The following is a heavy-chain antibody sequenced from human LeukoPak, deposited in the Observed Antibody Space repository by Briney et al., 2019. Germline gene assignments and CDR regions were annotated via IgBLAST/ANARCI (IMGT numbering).Heavy chain of an antibody. CDR3: ARALYYGSGGPPEGMDV. V-gene: IGHV1-18*04. D-gene: IGHD3-10*01. Sequence: ASVKVSCKASGYTFTNYGISWVRQAPGQGLEWMGWISTYDDNTNYAQKFQGRVTMTTDTSTSTAYMELRSLRSDDTAVYYCARALYYGSGGPPEGMDVWGKGTTVIVSS. J-gene: IGHJ6*04. CDR1: GYTFTNYG. CDR2: ISTYDDNT.